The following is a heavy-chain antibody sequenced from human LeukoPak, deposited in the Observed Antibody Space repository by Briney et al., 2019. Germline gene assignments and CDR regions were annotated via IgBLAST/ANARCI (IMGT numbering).Heavy chain of an antibody. CDR2: ISSSSSYI. J-gene: IGHJ4*02. D-gene: IGHD6-13*01. CDR1: GFTFSSYS. Sequence: GGSLRLSCAASGFTFSSYSMNWVRQAPGKGLEWVSSISSSSSYIYYADSVKGRFTISRDNAKNSLYPQMNSLRAEDTAVYYCARDGIAAAGIYFDYWGQGTLVTVSS. CDR3: ARDGIAAAGIYFDY. V-gene: IGHV3-21*01.